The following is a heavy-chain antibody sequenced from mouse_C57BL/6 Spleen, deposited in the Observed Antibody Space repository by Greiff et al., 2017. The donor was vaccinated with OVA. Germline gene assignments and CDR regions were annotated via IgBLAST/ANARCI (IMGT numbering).Heavy chain of an antibody. Sequence: DVKLVESGPGLVKPSQSLSLTCSVTGYSITSGYYWNWIRQFPGNKLEWMGYISYDGSNNYNPSLKNRISITRDTSKNQFFLKLNSVTTEDTATYYCAREDDGDQYYYAMDYWGQGTSVTVSS. CDR3: AREDDGDQYYYAMDY. D-gene: IGHD2-12*01. J-gene: IGHJ4*01. CDR1: GYSITSGYY. CDR2: ISYDGSN. V-gene: IGHV3-6*01.